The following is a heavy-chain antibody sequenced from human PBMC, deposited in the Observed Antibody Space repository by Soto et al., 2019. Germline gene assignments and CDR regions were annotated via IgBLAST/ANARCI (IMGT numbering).Heavy chain of an antibody. D-gene: IGHD6-13*01. V-gene: IGHV3-13*01. Sequence: EVQLVESGGGLVQPGGSLRLSCAASGFTFSSYDMHWVRQATGKGLEWVSAIGTAGDTYYPGSVKGRFTISRENAKNSLHLQINSLRAGDTAVYYCARGGRAAAGTSFDYWGQGTLVTVSS. J-gene: IGHJ4*02. CDR1: GFTFSSYD. CDR3: ARGGRAAAGTSFDY. CDR2: IGTAGDT.